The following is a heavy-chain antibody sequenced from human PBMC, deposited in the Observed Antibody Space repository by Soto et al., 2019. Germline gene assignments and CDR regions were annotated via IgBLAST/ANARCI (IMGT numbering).Heavy chain of an antibody. J-gene: IGHJ4*02. CDR3: ASAAPFNYGGNSGFDF. Sequence: PGGSLRLSCAASGFTFSNNWIHWVRQAPGKGLVWVSGIKSDGSSTTYADSVKGRFTISRDNAKNTLYLQMNGLRAEDTAVYYCASAAPFNYGGNSGFDFWGQGTLVTVSS. CDR2: IKSDGSST. CDR1: GFTFSNNW. D-gene: IGHD4-17*01. V-gene: IGHV3-74*03.